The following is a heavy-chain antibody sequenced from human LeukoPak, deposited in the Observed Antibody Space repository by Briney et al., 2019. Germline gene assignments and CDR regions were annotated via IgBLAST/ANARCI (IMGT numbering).Heavy chain of an antibody. D-gene: IGHD3-22*01. CDR3: ARSYYASTGYYLAEYFQH. J-gene: IGHJ1*01. Sequence: GGSLRLSCAASGFTFSIYAMDWVRQAPGKGLEWVALISYDGNNKYYADSVKGRFSISRDNSNNTLYLQMNSLRPEDTAIYYCARSYYASTGYYLAEYFQHWGQGTLVTVSS. CDR1: GFTFSIYA. CDR2: ISYDGNNK. V-gene: IGHV3-30-3*01.